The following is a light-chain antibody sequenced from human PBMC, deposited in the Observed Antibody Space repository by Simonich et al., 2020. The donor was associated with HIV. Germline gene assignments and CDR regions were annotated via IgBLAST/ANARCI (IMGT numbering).Light chain of an antibody. CDR3: CSYTGSYTLM. CDR1: SSDVGGYNY. V-gene: IGLV2-11*01. J-gene: IGLJ3*02. CDR2: DVN. Sequence: QSALTQPASVSGSPGQSITISCTGTSSDVGGYNYVSWFQQHPGKAPKLMICDVNKRPTGVPDRFSGSKSGNTASLTISGLQAEDEADYYCCSYTGSYTLMFGGGTKLTVL.